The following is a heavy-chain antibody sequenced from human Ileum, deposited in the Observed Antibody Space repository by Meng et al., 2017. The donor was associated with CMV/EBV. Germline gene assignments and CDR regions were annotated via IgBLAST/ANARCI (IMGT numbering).Heavy chain of an antibody. Sequence: GESLKISCKGSGYSFTNYWIGWVRQMSGKGLEWMGTINPGDSDARYSPSFQGQVTISADKSINTAYLQWSSLEASDTAMYYCARPNWYDGRKGAFDTWGQGTMVTVSS. V-gene: IGHV5-51*01. CDR2: INPGDSDA. D-gene: IGHD1-1*01. CDR3: ARPNWYDGRKGAFDT. J-gene: IGHJ3*02. CDR1: GYSFTNYW.